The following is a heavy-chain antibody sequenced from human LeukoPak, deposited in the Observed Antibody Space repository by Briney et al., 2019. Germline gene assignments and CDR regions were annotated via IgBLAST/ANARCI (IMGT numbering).Heavy chain of an antibody. J-gene: IGHJ4*02. CDR2: VKQDGSEK. CDR3: ARDGGGYGYYFDY. V-gene: IGHV3-7*05. D-gene: IGHD5-12*01. Sequence: AGGSLRLSCAASGFNWSSYWMSWVRQAPGKGLEWVANVKQDGSEKYYVDSVKGRFTISRDNAKNSLYLQMNSLRAEDTAVYYCARDGGGYGYYFDYWGQGTLVTVSS. CDR1: GFNWSSYW.